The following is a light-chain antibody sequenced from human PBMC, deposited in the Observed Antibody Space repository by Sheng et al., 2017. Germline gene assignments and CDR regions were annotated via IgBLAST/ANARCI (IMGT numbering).Light chain of an antibody. CDR1: QSIRGF. V-gene: IGKV1-39*01. J-gene: IGKJ4*01. CDR2: TAS. CDR3: QQSYTTPLT. Sequence: DIQMTQSPSSLSASVGDRVTITCRASQSIRGFLNWYQHKPGKAPKLLIYTASSLQDGAPSRFSGSGSGTEFTLIINPXQPEDFATYYCQQSYTTPLTFGGGTKVEIK.